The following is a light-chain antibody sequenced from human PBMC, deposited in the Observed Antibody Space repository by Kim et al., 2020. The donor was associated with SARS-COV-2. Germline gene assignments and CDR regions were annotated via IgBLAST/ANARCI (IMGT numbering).Light chain of an antibody. CDR3: QQYGSSRT. Sequence: LSPGERATLSCTASQSVNSSYLAWYQQKPGQAPRLLIYGASTRAAGIPDRFSGSGSGTDFTLTITRLEPEDFAVYYCQQYGSSRTFGQGTKLEI. CDR2: GAS. J-gene: IGKJ2*02. CDR1: QSVNSSY. V-gene: IGKV3-20*01.